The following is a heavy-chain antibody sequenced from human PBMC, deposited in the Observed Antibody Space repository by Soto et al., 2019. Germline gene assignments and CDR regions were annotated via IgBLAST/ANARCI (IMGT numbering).Heavy chain of an antibody. J-gene: IGHJ4*02. D-gene: IGHD1-26*01. Sequence: QVQLQESGPGLVKPSQSLSLTCTVSGGSISSGDSYWSWIRQPPGKGLEWIGYIYDRGTTYYNPSLKSRITMSVDTSKNHLSLKLSSVTAADTAVYYCAGRDENSPYLAFDYWGQGTLVTVSS. CDR3: AGRDENSPYLAFDY. V-gene: IGHV4-30-4*01. CDR1: GGSISSGDSY. CDR2: IYDRGTT.